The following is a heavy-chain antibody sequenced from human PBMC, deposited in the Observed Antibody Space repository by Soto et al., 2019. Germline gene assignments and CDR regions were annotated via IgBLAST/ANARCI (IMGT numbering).Heavy chain of an antibody. CDR2: ISGSGGST. V-gene: IGHV3-23*01. D-gene: IGHD6-19*01. CDR1: GFTFSSYA. CDR3: ANDASYSSGWDLYYYYMDV. J-gene: IGHJ6*03. Sequence: EVQLLESGGGLVQPGGSLRLSCAASGFTFSSYAMSWVRQAPGKGLEWVSAISGSGGSTYYAHSVKGRFTISRDTSKNKLYLQMNSLRAEDTAVYYCANDASYSSGWDLYYYYMDVWGKGTTVTVSS.